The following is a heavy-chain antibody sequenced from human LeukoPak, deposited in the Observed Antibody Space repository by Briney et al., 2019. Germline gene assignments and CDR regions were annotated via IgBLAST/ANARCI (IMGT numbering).Heavy chain of an antibody. V-gene: IGHV4-34*01. D-gene: IGHD1-7*01. CDR3: AIKLHKSAFDI. CDR1: GGSFSGYY. Sequence: SETLSLTCAVYGGSFSGYYWSWIRQPPGKGLEWIGEINHSGSTNYNPSLKSRVTISVDTSKNQFSLKLSSVTAADTAVYYCAIKLHKSAFDIWGQGTMVTVSS. CDR2: INHSGST. J-gene: IGHJ3*02.